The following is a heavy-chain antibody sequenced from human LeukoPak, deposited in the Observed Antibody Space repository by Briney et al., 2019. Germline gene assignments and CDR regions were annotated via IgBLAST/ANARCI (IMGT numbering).Heavy chain of an antibody. V-gene: IGHV3-48*03. D-gene: IGHD2-15*01. CDR3: AKDWRMDIVVVVAREYYFEY. CDR2: ISSSGSTI. Sequence: GGSLRLSCAASGFTFSSYEMNWVRQAPGKGLEWVSYISSSGSTIYYADSVKGRFTISRDNSKNTLYLQMNSLRAEDTAVYYCAKDWRMDIVVVVAREYYFEYWGQGTLVTVSS. J-gene: IGHJ4*02. CDR1: GFTFSSYE.